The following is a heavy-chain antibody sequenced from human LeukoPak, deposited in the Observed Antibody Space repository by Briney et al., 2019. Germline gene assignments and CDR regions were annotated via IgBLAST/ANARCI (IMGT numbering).Heavy chain of an antibody. CDR1: GFTFDDYA. D-gene: IGHD2-2*01. CDR3: AKSGYCSSTSCYGDYYYYMDV. Sequence: GGSLRLSCAASGFTFDDYAMHWVRQVPGKGLEWVSGISWNSGSIGYADSVKGRFTISRDNAKNSLYLQMNSLRAEDTAVYYCAKSGYCSSTSCYGDYYYYMDVWGKGTTVTVSS. CDR2: ISWNSGSI. J-gene: IGHJ6*03. V-gene: IGHV3-9*01.